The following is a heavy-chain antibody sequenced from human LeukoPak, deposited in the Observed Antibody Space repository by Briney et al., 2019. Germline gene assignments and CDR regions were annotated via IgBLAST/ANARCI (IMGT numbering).Heavy chain of an antibody. CDR3: ARVPSGPHWFFDL. J-gene: IGHJ2*01. CDR2: IYSSGTI. D-gene: IGHD7-27*01. V-gene: IGHV4-4*07. CDR1: SGSISGYY. Sequence: SETLSLTCTVSSGSISGYYWGWVRQPAGKGLEWIGRIYSSGTIDYNPSLKSRVTFSVDTSRNQFPLKLSSVTAADTAVYFCARVPSGPHWFFDLWGRGTLVTVSS.